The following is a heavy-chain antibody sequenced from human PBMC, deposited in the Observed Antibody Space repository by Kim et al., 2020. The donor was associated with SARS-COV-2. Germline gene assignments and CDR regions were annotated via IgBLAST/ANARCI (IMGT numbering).Heavy chain of an antibody. CDR1: GFTFSNYG. CDR3: AKDIVKQQLYYYYGMDV. Sequence: GGSLRLSCAASGFTFSNYGIHWVRQAPGKGLEWVAVISYDGSNKYYTDSVEGRFTISRDNSMNTLYLQLNSLRAEDTAVYYCAKDIVKQQLYYYYGMDVCGQGTTVTVSS. J-gene: IGHJ6*02. D-gene: IGHD6-13*01. CDR2: ISYDGSNK. V-gene: IGHV3-30*18.